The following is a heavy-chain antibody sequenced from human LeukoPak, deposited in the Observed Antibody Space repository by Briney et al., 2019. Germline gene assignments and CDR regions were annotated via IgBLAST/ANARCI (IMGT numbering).Heavy chain of an antibody. J-gene: IGHJ6*02. Sequence: GGSLRLSCVASGFTFSNHWMSWVCRAPGKGLEWVANIKEDGSREYYVDSVKGRFTISRDNAKNSLYLQMNSLRVEDTAVYFCARDENGHNYKDGMDVWGQGATVTVSS. D-gene: IGHD3-10*01. CDR2: IKEDGSRE. CDR1: GFTFSNHW. V-gene: IGHV3-7*01. CDR3: ARDENGHNYKDGMDV.